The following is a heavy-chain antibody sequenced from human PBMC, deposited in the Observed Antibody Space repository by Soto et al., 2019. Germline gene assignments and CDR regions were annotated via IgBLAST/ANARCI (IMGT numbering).Heavy chain of an antibody. CDR3: VKSRRKGGLGDCSSTSCYGAYHYYGMDV. CDR2: ISSNGGST. Sequence: GGSLRLSCSASGFTFSSYAMDWVRQAPGKGLEYVSAISSNGGSTYYADSVKGRFTISRDNSKNTLYLQMSSLRAEDTAVYYCVKSRRKGGLGDCSSTSCYGAYHYYGMDVWGQGTTVTVSS. D-gene: IGHD2-2*01. CDR1: GFTFSSYA. V-gene: IGHV3-64D*06. J-gene: IGHJ6*02.